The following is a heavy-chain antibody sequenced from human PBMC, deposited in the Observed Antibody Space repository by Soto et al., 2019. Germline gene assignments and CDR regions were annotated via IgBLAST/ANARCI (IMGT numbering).Heavy chain of an antibody. V-gene: IGHV3-66*01. J-gene: IGHJ4*02. D-gene: IGHD3-16*01. CDR2: IYSGGST. Sequence: EVQLVESGGGLVQPGGSLRLSCAASGFTVSTKYMSWVRQAPGKGLEWVSVIYSGGSTFYADSVRGRFTISRDNSKNTVNLQMNSRSAEDTAVYYCAREPWAAHYWGQGTLVTVSS. CDR3: AREPWAAHY. CDR1: GFTVSTKY.